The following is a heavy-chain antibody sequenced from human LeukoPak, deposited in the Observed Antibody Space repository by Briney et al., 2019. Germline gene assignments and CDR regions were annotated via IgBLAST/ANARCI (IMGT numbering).Heavy chain of an antibody. CDR3: ARDSKYAFDN. J-gene: IGHJ4*02. CDR1: GFTFSRYS. D-gene: IGHD2-2*01. Sequence: PGGSLRLSCAASGFTFSRYSMNWVRQAPGKGLEWISYIGFSSGNTKYADSVKGRFTISGDKAKNSVYLQMNSLRVEDTAVYYCARDSKYAFDNWGQGTLVTVSS. V-gene: IGHV3-48*01. CDR2: IGFSSGNT.